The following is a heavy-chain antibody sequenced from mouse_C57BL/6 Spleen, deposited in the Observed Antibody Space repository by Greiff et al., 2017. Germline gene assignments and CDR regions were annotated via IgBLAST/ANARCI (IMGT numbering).Heavy chain of an antibody. J-gene: IGHJ2*01. V-gene: IGHV5-4*01. CDR3: ARDGIANWAYYFDY. CDR2: ISDGGSYT. D-gene: IGHD4-1*01. CDR1: GFTFSSYA. Sequence: EVHLVESGGGLVKPGGSLKLSCAASGFTFSSYAMSWVRQTPEKRLEWVATISDGGSYTYYPDNVKGRFTISRDNAKNNLYLQMSHLKSEDTAMYYCARDGIANWAYYFDYWGQGTTL.